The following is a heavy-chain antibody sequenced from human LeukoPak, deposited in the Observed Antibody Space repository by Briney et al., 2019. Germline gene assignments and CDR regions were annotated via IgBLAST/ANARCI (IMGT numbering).Heavy chain of an antibody. CDR1: GYTFTSYG. V-gene: IGHV1-18*01. Sequence: ASVKVSCKASGYTFTSYGISWVRQAPGQGLEWMGWISAYNGNTNYAQKLQGRVTMTTDTSTSTAYMELRSLRSDDTAVYYCARAHGGYDSSGYYYNYYYYMDVWGKRTTVTLSS. J-gene: IGHJ6*03. D-gene: IGHD3-22*01. CDR3: ARAHGGYDSSGYYYNYYYYMDV. CDR2: ISAYNGNT.